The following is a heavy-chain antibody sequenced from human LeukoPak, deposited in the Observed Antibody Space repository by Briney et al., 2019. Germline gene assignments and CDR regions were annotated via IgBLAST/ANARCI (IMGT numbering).Heavy chain of an antibody. J-gene: IGHJ5*02. CDR1: GYTFTSYC. D-gene: IGHD6-13*01. CDR3: ARAGYWAATGYATT. Sequence: ASVKVSCKASGYTFTSYCMHWVRQAPGQGLEWMGIINPSGGGTTYAQKFQGRVTMTRDTSTSTVYMALSSLTSEDTAVYYCARAGYWAATGYATTWGQGTLVTVSS. CDR2: INPSGGGT. V-gene: IGHV1-46*03.